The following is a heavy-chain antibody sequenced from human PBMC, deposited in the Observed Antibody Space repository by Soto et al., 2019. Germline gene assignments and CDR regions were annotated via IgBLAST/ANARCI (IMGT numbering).Heavy chain of an antibody. CDR2: ISDDGSNT. Sequence: PGGSLRLSCAASGFTFSSYGMHWVRQAPGKGLEWVAAISDDGSNTYYADSVKGRFTISRDNSKNTLYLQMNSLRAEDTAVYYCAKVGYISSSFGMDVWGQGTTVTVSS. CDR1: GFTFSSYG. D-gene: IGHD6-13*01. J-gene: IGHJ6*02. V-gene: IGHV3-30*18. CDR3: AKVGYISSSFGMDV.